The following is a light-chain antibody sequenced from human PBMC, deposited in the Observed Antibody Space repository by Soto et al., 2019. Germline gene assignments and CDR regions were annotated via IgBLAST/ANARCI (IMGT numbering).Light chain of an antibody. Sequence: EIVLTQSPGTLSLSPGERATLSCRASQSVSSSYLAWYQQKPGQAPRLLIYGSSSRATAIPDRFSGSESGTDFTFTISRLEPEDLAVYYCQQYGSSPITFGPGTKVDIK. CDR2: GSS. CDR3: QQYGSSPIT. V-gene: IGKV3-20*01. J-gene: IGKJ3*01. CDR1: QSVSSSY.